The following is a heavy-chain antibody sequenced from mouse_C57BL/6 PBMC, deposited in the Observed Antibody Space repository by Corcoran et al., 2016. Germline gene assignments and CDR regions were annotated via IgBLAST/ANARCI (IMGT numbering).Heavy chain of an antibody. CDR3: ARSPPTVVAPDAMDY. D-gene: IGHD1-1*01. J-gene: IGHJ4*01. CDR1: GYTFTTYG. Sequence: QIQLVQSGPELKKPGETVKISCKASGYTFTTYGMSWVKQAPGKGLKWMGWINTYSGVPTYADDFKGRFAFSLETSASTAYLQINNRKNEDTATYFCARSPPTVVAPDAMDYWGQGTSVTVSS. CDR2: INTYSGVP. V-gene: IGHV9-3*01.